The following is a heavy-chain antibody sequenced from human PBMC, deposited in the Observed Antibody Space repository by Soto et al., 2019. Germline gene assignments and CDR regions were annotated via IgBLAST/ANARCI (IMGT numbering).Heavy chain of an antibody. V-gene: IGHV4-31*03. CDR3: ARDIRAYYYDSSGYTAGAFDI. CDR2: IYYSGST. D-gene: IGHD3-22*01. J-gene: IGHJ3*02. CDR1: GGSISSGGYY. Sequence: SETLSLTCTVSGGSISSGGYYWSWIRQHPGKGLEWIGYIYYSGSTYYNPSLKSRVTISVDTSKNQFSLKLSSVTAADTAVYYCARDIRAYYYDSSGYTAGAFDIWGQGTMVTVSS.